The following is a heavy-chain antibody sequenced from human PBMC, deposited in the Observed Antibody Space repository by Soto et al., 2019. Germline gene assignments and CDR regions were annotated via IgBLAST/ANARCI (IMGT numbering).Heavy chain of an antibody. CDR1: GFTFSSYS. CDR3: ARDLVGATI. Sequence: EVQLVESGGGLVKPGGSLRLSRAASGFTFSSYSMNWVRQAPGKGLEWVSSISSSSNYIYYADSVKGRFTISRDNAKNSLYLQMNSLRAEDTAVYYCARDLVGATIWGQGTLVTVSS. V-gene: IGHV3-21*01. J-gene: IGHJ4*02. CDR2: ISSSSNYI. D-gene: IGHD1-26*01.